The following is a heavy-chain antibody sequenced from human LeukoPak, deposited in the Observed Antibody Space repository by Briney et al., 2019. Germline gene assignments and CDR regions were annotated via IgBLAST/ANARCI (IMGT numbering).Heavy chain of an antibody. V-gene: IGHV1-2*04. D-gene: IGHD2-2*01. CDR1: GYTFTGYY. Sequence: GASVKVSCKASGYTFTGYYMHWVRQAPGQGLEWMGWINPDSGGTNYAQKFQGWVTMTGDTSISTAYMELSRLRSDDTAVYYCARDLCLWSSTSCNPGDYWGQGTLVTVSS. J-gene: IGHJ4*02. CDR3: ARDLCLWSSTSCNPGDY. CDR2: INPDSGGT.